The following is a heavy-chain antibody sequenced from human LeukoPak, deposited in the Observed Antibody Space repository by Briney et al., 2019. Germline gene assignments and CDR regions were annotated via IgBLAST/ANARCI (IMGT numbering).Heavy chain of an antibody. CDR3: ARTSYGSGSFENWFDP. V-gene: IGHV1-69*01. Sequence: SSVEVSCKASGGTFSSYAISWVRQAPGQGLEWMGGIIPIFGTANYAQKFQGRVTITADESTSTAYMELSSLRSEDTAVYYCARTSYGSGSFENWFDPWGQGTLVTVSS. CDR1: GGTFSSYA. CDR2: IIPIFGTA. D-gene: IGHD3-10*01. J-gene: IGHJ5*02.